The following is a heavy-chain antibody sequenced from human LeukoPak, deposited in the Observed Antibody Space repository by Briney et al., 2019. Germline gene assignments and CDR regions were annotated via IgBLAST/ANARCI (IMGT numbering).Heavy chain of an antibody. CDR3: ARGIYGAFWSGYYLGYYYYYMDV. V-gene: IGHV1-8*01. Sequence: ASVKFSCKASGYTFTSYDINWVRQATGQGLEWMGWMNPNSGNTGYAQKFQGRGTMTRNTSIRTAYMVLSSLRSEDTAAYYCARGIYGAFWSGYYLGYYYYYMDVWGKGTTVTVSS. J-gene: IGHJ6*03. CDR1: GYTFTSYD. D-gene: IGHD3-3*01. CDR2: MNPNSGNT.